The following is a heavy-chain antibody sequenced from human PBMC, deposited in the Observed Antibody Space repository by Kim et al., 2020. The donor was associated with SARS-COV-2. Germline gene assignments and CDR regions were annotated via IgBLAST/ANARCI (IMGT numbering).Heavy chain of an antibody. CDR1: GFTFSSYD. CDR2: IGTAGDT. J-gene: IGHJ6*02. D-gene: IGHD3-22*01. CDR3: ARGGYYDSGGYLSEDYYGMDV. V-gene: IGHV3-13*04. Sequence: GGSLRLSCAASGFTFSSYDMHWVRQATGKGLEWVSAIGTAGDTYYPGSVKGRFTISRENAKNSLYLQMNSLRAGDTAVYYCARGGYYDSGGYLSEDYYGMDVWGQRTTVTVSS.